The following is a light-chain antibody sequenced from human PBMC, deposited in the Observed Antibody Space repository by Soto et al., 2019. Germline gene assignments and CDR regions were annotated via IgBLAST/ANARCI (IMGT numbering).Light chain of an antibody. V-gene: IGKV2-24*01. Sequence: EIVMTQTPLSAPVTLGQSASISCRSSQSLVHSDRNTYLSWFHQRPGHPPRLLIYKVSNRFSGVPDRFGGSRSGTYFTLKIDRVEADDVGLYYCMQLSHFPWTFGQGTKLEV. CDR1: QSLVHSDRNTY. CDR3: MQLSHFPWT. CDR2: KVS. J-gene: IGKJ1*01.